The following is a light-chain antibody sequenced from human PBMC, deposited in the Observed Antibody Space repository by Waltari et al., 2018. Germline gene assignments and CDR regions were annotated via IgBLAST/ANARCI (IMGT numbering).Light chain of an antibody. CDR3: QSYDSSLSGSRV. CDR1: SSNLGAGYY. J-gene: IGLJ2*01. Sequence: QSGLTQPPSVPGAPGQRATIPCTGSSSNLGAGYYGPRSQQPPGTAPKLLMYGNSNRPSGVPDRFSGSKSGTSASLAITGLQAEDEADYYCQSYDSSLSGSRVFGGGTKLTVL. CDR2: GNS. V-gene: IGLV1-40*01.